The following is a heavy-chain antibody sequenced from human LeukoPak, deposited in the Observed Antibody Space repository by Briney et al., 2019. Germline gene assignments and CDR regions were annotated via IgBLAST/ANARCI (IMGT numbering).Heavy chain of an antibody. CDR3: ARASGGSCCWFDP. D-gene: IGHD2-15*01. V-gene: IGHV3-66*01. Sequence: GGSLSLSCAASGFTVSSNYMSWVRQAPGKGLEWVSVIYSGGSTYYADSVKGRFTISRDNSKNTLYLQMNSLRAEDTAVYYCARASGGSCCWFDPWGQGTLVTVSS. CDR1: GFTVSSNY. CDR2: IYSGGST. J-gene: IGHJ5*02.